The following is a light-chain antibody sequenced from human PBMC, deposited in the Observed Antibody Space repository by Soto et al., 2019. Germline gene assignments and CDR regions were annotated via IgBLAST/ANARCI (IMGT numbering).Light chain of an antibody. CDR3: AAWDASMNGVV. CDR2: DN. Sequence: QSVLTQPPSASGTPGLRVTFSCSGSSSNIGSNPVSWYQLLPATAPNLLIYDNERPSGVPERFSGSKSGTSASLAISGLQAEDAADYYCAAWDASMNGVVFGGGTKLTVL. CDR1: SSNIGSNP. J-gene: IGLJ2*01. V-gene: IGLV1-44*01.